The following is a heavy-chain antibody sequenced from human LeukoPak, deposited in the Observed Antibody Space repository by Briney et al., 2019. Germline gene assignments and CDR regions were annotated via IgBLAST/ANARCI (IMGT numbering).Heavy chain of an antibody. J-gene: IGHJ6*03. CDR3: ARTTSTNYMDA. CDR1: GGSISSSLYY. V-gene: IGHV4-39*01. CDR2: IYYSGST. Sequence: SETLSLTCTVSGGSISSSLYYWGWIRQPPGKGLEWIASIYYSGSTQYNPSLRSRVTISVDTSKNQFSLKLSSVNAADTAVYYCARTTSTNYMDAWGKGTTVTISS. D-gene: IGHD2-2*01.